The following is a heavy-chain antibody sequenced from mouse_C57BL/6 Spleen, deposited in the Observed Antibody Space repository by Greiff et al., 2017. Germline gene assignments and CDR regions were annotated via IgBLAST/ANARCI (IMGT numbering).Heavy chain of an antibody. J-gene: IGHJ4*01. Sequence: QVQLQQPGAELVKPGASVKLSCKASGYTFTSYWMHWVKQRPGQGLEWIGMIHPNSGSTNYNEKFKSKATLTVDKSSSTAYMQLSSLTSEDSAVYYCALYYGYDGYAMDYWGQGSSVSGAS. V-gene: IGHV1-64*01. D-gene: IGHD2-2*01. CDR1: GYTFTSYW. CDR2: IHPNSGST. CDR3: ALYYGYDGYAMDY.